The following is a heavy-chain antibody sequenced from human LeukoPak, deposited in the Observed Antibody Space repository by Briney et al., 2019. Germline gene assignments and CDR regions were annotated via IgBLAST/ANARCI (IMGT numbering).Heavy chain of an antibody. D-gene: IGHD5-18*01. Sequence: ASVRVSCKVSGYTLTELSMHWVRQAPGKGLEWMGGFDPEDGETIYAQKFQGRVTMTEDTSTDTAYMELSSLRSEDTAVYYCAVGKYSYGRFDYWGQGTLATVSS. J-gene: IGHJ4*02. CDR3: AVGKYSYGRFDY. CDR1: GYTLTELS. V-gene: IGHV1-24*01. CDR2: FDPEDGET.